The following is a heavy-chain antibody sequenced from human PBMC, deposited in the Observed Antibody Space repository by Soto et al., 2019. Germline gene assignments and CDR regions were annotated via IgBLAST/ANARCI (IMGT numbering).Heavy chain of an antibody. CDR3: ARIPFGSSGWWGDSYYYYGIDV. V-gene: IGHV3-21*01. CDR1: GFTFSSYS. CDR2: ISSSSSYI. J-gene: IGHJ6*01. Sequence: GGSLRLSCAASGFTFSSYSMNWVRQAPGKGLERVSSISSSSSYIYYADSVKGRFTISRDNAKNSLYLQMNSLRAEDTAVYYCARIPFGSSGWWGDSYYYYGIDVWGQGNTVTVS. D-gene: IGHD6-19*01.